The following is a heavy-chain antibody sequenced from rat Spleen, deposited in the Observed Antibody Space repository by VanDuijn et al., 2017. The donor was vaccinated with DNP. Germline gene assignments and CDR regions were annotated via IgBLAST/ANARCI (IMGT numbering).Heavy chain of an antibody. D-gene: IGHD1-5*01. V-gene: IGHV2-1*01. CDR2: IWSGGST. CDR1: GFSLTINS. CDR3: ARGYRYNPPYTMDV. J-gene: IGHJ4*01. Sequence: QVQLKESGPGLVQPSQTLSLTCTVSGFSLTINSIHWVRQPPGKGLEWVGAIWSGGSTDYNSGLKSRLSISRDTSKSQVFLKMDSLQTEDTAIYFCARGYRYNPPYTMDVWGQGTSVTVSS.